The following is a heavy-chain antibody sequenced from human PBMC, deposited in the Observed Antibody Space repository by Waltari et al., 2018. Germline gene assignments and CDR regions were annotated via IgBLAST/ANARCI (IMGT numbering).Heavy chain of an antibody. V-gene: IGHV1-3*01. CDR3: AKVERSGGYTFGPDFDH. D-gene: IGHD5-18*01. Sequence: QVHLVQSGAEVKNPGASVKVSCKASGYTFTNHGIHWWRQAPGQRLEWMGWINAGNGNTKYSQEFQDRGTFTRDTSASTAYMEMSSLRSEDTAIYYWAKVERSGGYTFGPDFDHWGQGTLVTVSS. J-gene: IGHJ4*02. CDR2: INAGNGNT. CDR1: GYTFTNHG.